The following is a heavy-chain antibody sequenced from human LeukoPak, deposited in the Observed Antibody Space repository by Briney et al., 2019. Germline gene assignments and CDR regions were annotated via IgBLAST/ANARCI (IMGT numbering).Heavy chain of an antibody. J-gene: IGHJ4*02. V-gene: IGHV1-2*02. CDR3: ARALIAVAGTTAGY. Sequence: GASVKVSCKASGYTLTGYYMHWVRQAPGQGLEWMGWINPNSGGTNYAQKFQGRVTMTRDTSISTAYMELSRLRSDDTAVYYCARALIAVAGTTAGYWGQGTLITVSS. D-gene: IGHD6-19*01. CDR1: GYTLTGYY. CDR2: INPNSGGT.